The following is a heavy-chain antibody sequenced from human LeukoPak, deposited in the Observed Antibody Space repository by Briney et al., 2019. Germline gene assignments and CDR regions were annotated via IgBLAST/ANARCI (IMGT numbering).Heavy chain of an antibody. D-gene: IGHD3-3*01. CDR3: ARGITIFGVIITDAFDI. V-gene: IGHV3-7*04. CDR1: GFTFSSYW. Sequence: PGGSLRLSCAASGFTFSSYWMSWVRQAPGKGLEWVANINQDGSEKYYVDSVKGRFTISRDNAKNSLYLQMNSLRAEDTAVYYCARGITIFGVIITDAFDIWGQGTMVTVSS. J-gene: IGHJ3*02. CDR2: INQDGSEK.